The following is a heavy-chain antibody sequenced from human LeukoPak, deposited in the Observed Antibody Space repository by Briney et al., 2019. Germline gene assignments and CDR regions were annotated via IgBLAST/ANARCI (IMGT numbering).Heavy chain of an antibody. CDR3: ARDTRS. J-gene: IGHJ4*02. D-gene: IGHD2-15*01. CDR1: GFTFNTYA. Sequence: GGSLRLSCTASGFTFNTYAMTWVRQAPGKGLEWVSYISSSSSTIYYADSVKGRFTISRDNAKNSLYLQMNSLRAEDTAVYYCARDTRSWGQGTLVTVSS. V-gene: IGHV3-48*01. CDR2: ISSSSSTI.